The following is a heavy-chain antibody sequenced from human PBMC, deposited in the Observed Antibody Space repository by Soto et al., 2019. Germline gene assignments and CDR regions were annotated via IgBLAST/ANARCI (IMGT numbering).Heavy chain of an antibody. CDR2: ISSGGSTI. V-gene: IGHV3-48*03. J-gene: IGHJ5*02. CDR1: GFTFSTYE. Sequence: GGSLRLSCTASGFTFSTYEMNWVRQAPGKGLEWLSEISSGGSTIFYADSVKGRFTISRDNAKNSLYLQMNSLRVEDTAVYYCAGKGHYNWFDPWGQGTLVTVS. CDR3: AGKGHYNWFDP.